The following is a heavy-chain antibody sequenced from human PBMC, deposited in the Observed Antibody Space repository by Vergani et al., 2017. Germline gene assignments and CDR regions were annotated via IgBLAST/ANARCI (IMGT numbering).Heavy chain of an antibody. CDR2: ISGSGGST. Sequence: EVQLLESGGGLVQPGGSLRLSCAASGFTFSSYAMSWVRQAPGKGLEWVSAISGSGGSTYYADSVKGRFTISRDNSKNTLYLQMNSLRAEDTAVYYCAKSRLIYSGSYYPLDYWGQGTLVTVSS. CDR1: GFTFSSYA. D-gene: IGHD1-26*01. CDR3: AKSRLIYSGSYYPLDY. J-gene: IGHJ4*02. V-gene: IGHV3-23*01.